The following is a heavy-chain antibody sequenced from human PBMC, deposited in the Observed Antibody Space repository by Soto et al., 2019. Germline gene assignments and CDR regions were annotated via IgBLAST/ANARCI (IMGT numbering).Heavy chain of an antibody. CDR3: ARHFTGFGFHEAFEI. D-gene: IGHD3-10*01. J-gene: IGHJ3*02. V-gene: IGHV4-59*08. CDR2: IYYSGST. Sequence: NPSETLSLTCTVSGGSISSYYWSWIRQPPGKGLEWIGYIYYSGSTNYNPSLKSRVTISVDTSKNQFSLKLSSVTAADTAVYYCARHFTGFGFHEAFEIWGQGTMVTV. CDR1: GGSISSYY.